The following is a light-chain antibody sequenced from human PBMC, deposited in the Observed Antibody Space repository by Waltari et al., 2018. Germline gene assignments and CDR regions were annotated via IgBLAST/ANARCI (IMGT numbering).Light chain of an antibody. CDR2: WAS. J-gene: IGKJ4*01. CDR1: QRVLYSSNNKNY. Sequence: DIVMTQSPDSLAVSLGERATINCKSSQRVLYSSNNKNYLAWYQQKPGHPPKLLIYWASTRESGVPDRFSGSGSGTDFTLTISSLQAEDVAVYYCQQYYSTPPTFGGGTKVEIK. CDR3: QQYYSTPPT. V-gene: IGKV4-1*01.